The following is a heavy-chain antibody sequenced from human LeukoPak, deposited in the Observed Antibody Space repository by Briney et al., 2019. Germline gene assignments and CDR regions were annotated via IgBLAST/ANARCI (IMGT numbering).Heavy chain of an antibody. D-gene: IGHD5-24*01. Sequence: GGSLRLSCAASGFTFSDYWMNWVRQAPGKGLEWVANIKQDGSETFYVDSVRGRFTISRDNAKHSLYLQMNSLRAEDTAVYYCAKVRDRRDGFNFYFYYYMDVWGKGTTVTVS. CDR1: GFTFSDYW. V-gene: IGHV3-7*02. J-gene: IGHJ6*03. CDR2: IKQDGSET. CDR3: AKVRDRRDGFNFYFYYYMDV.